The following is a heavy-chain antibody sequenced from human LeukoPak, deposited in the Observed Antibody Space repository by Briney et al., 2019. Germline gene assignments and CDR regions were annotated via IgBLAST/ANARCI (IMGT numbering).Heavy chain of an antibody. CDR2: INHSGST. CDR3: ARGGYYGSGSYYIFDY. V-gene: IGHV4-34*01. D-gene: IGHD3-10*01. Sequence: SGTLSLTCAVYGGSFSGYYWSWIRQPPGEGLEWIGEINHSGSTNYNPSLKSRVTISVDTSKNQFSLKLSSVTAADTAVYYCARGGYYGSGSYYIFDYWGQGTLVTVSS. CDR1: GGSFSGYY. J-gene: IGHJ4*02.